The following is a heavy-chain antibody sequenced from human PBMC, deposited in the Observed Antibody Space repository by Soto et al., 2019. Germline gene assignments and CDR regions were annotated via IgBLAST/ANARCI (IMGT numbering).Heavy chain of an antibody. V-gene: IGHV1-46*01. CDR2: INPSGGST. CDR1: GYTFTSYY. CDR3: ATPEYCSGGSCFGMDV. D-gene: IGHD2-15*01. Sequence: ASVKVSCKASGYTFTSYYMHWLRQSPGQGLEWMGIINPSGGSTSYAQKFQGRVTMTRDTSTSTVYMELSSLRSEDTAVYYCATPEYCSGGSCFGMDVWGQGTTVTVSS. J-gene: IGHJ6*02.